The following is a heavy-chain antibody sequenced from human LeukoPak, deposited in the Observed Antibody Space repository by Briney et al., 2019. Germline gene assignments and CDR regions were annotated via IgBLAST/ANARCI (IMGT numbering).Heavy chain of an antibody. CDR3: ARASKTWKKKGYYFDY. CDR2: MYSSGST. V-gene: IGHV4-39*07. D-gene: IGHD4-11*01. J-gene: IGHJ4*02. Sequence: PSETLSLTCTVSGGSISITSYYWGWIRQPPGKGLEWIGSMYSSGSTYYNPSLKSRVTISVDTSKNQFSLKLSSVTAADTAVYYCARASKTWKKKGYYFDYWGQGTLVTVSS. CDR1: GGSISITSYY.